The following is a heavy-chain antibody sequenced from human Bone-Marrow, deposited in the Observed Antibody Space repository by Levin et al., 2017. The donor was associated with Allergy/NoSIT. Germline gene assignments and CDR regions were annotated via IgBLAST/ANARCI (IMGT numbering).Heavy chain of an antibody. CDR2: ISNGGATT. D-gene: IGHD6-19*01. CDR1: GFSFNNYA. Sequence: LSLTCAASGFSFNNYAMGWVRQAPGKGLEWVSAISNGGATTYYADSVKGRFTISRDNSRDTLYLQMHSLRAEDTAVYYCAKHTTSGWPNVFDYWGQGTLVTVSS. CDR3: AKHTTSGWPNVFDY. V-gene: IGHV3-23*01. J-gene: IGHJ4*02.